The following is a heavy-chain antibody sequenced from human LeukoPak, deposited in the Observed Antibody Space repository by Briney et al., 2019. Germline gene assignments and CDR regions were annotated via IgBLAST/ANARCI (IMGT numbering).Heavy chain of an antibody. CDR2: ISGSGGST. D-gene: IGHD3-10*01. V-gene: IGHV3-23*01. Sequence: GGSLRLSCAASGFTFSSYAMSWVRQAPGKGLEWVSAISGSGGSTYYADSVKGLFTISRDDSKNTLYLQMNSLRAGDTAVYYCAKDPYYFGSGSYPHPYWFDPWGQGTLVTVSS. CDR3: AKDPYYFGSGSYPHPYWFDP. CDR1: GFTFSSYA. J-gene: IGHJ5*02.